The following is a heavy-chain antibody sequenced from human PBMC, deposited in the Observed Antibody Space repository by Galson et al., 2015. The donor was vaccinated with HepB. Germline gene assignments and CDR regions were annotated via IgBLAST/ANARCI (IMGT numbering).Heavy chain of an antibody. Sequence: VKVSCKVSGYTFTDYYMHWVQQAPGKGLEWMGLVDPEDGETIYAEKFQGRVTITADTSTDTAYMELSSLRSEDTAVYYCTTGSRGRITIFGVVIAGGAGDAFDIWGQGTMVTVSS. CDR2: VDPEDGET. CDR3: TTGSRGRITIFGVVIAGGAGDAFDI. CDR1: GYTFTDYY. D-gene: IGHD3-3*01. J-gene: IGHJ3*02. V-gene: IGHV1-69-2*01.